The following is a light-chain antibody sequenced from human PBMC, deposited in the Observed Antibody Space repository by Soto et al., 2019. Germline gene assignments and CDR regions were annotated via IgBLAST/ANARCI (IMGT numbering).Light chain of an antibody. Sequence: QSVLTQPASVSGSPGQSLTISCGGTGDDIGGYNFVSWYQHHPGKAPKLIIYDVTHRPSGVSERFSGSKSGFTASLTISGIQAEDESHYYCSSLTSISTYVFGTGTKVTV. CDR1: GDDIGGYNF. CDR2: DVT. J-gene: IGLJ1*01. CDR3: SSLTSISTYV. V-gene: IGLV2-14*01.